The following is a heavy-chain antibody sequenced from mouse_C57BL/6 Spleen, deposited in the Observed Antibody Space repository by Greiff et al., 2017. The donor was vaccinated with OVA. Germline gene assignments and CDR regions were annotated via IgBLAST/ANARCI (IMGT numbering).Heavy chain of an antibody. CDR2: INPNNGGT. CDR3: ARGLTLYYFDY. Sequence: EVQLQQSGPELVKPGASVKISCKASGYTFTDYYMNWVKQSHGKSLEWIGDINPNNGGTSYNQKFKGKATLTVDKSSSTAYMELRSLTSEDSAVYYCARGLTLYYFDYWGLGTTLTVSS. J-gene: IGHJ2*01. D-gene: IGHD4-1*01. V-gene: IGHV1-26*01. CDR1: GYTFTDYY.